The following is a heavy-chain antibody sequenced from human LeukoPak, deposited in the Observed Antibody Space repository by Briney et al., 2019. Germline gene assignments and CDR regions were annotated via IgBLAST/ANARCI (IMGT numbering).Heavy chain of an antibody. Sequence: PSETLSLTCTVSGYSISSGYYWGWIRQPPGKGLEWIGSIYHSGSTYYNPSLKSRVTISVDTSKSQFSLKLSSVTAADTAVYYCARDWPTSDWGQGTLVTVSS. D-gene: IGHD6-6*01. J-gene: IGHJ4*02. CDR3: ARDWPTSD. V-gene: IGHV4-38-2*02. CDR2: IYHSGST. CDR1: GYSISSGYY.